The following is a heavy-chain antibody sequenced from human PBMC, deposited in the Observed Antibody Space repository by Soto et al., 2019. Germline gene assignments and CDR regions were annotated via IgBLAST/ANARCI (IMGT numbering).Heavy chain of an antibody. CDR1: GYTFTGYY. CDR2: INPNSGGT. D-gene: IGHD3-22*01. Sequence: ASVKVSRKASGYTFTGYYMHWVRQAPGQGLEWMGWINPNSGGTNYAQKFQGRVTMTRDTSISTAYVELSRLRSDDTAVYYCATGITMIVDDAFDIWGQGTMVTVSS. J-gene: IGHJ3*02. V-gene: IGHV1-2*02. CDR3: ATGITMIVDDAFDI.